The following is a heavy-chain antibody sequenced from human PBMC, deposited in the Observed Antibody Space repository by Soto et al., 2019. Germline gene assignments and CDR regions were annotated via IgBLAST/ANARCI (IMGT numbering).Heavy chain of an antibody. Sequence: PSETLSLTCTVSGGSISSSSYYWGWIRQPPGKGLAWIGTIYYSGSTYYNPSLKSRVTISVDTSKNQFSLKLSSVTAADTAVYYCAASHYYDRPSPDYWGQGTLVTVSS. J-gene: IGHJ4*02. D-gene: IGHD3-22*01. CDR2: IYYSGST. V-gene: IGHV4-39*01. CDR3: AASHYYDRPSPDY. CDR1: GGSISSSSYY.